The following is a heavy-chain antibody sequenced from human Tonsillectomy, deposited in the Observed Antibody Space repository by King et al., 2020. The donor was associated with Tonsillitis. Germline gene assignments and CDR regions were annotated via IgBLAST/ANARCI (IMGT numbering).Heavy chain of an antibody. CDR3: ANDGEYRSGCLECYYYGMDV. J-gene: IGHJ6*02. V-gene: IGHV3-21*01. CDR1: GFTFSSYS. CDR2: ISSSSSYI. Sequence: VQLVESGGGLVKPGGSLRLSCAASGFTFSSYSMNWVRQAPGKGLEWVSSISSSSSYIYYADSVKGRFTISRDNAKNSLYLQMNSLRAEDTAVYYCANDGEYRSGCLECYYYGMDVWGQGTTVTVSS. D-gene: IGHD6-25*01.